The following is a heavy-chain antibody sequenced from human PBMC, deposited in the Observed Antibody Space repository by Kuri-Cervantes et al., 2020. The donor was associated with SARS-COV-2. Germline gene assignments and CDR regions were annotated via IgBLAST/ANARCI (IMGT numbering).Heavy chain of an antibody. CDR2: IIPIFGTA. J-gene: IGHJ6*03. CDR3: ARDGFWSGYYMDYYYYYMDV. D-gene: IGHD3-3*01. CDR1: GGTYSSYA. V-gene: IGHV1-69*05. Sequence: SVKVSCNAAGGTYSSYAISWVRQAPGQGLEWMGGIIPIFGTANYEQKFQGRVTITTDESTSTAYMELSSPRAEDTAVYYCARDGFWSGYYMDYYYYYMDVWGKGTTVTVSS.